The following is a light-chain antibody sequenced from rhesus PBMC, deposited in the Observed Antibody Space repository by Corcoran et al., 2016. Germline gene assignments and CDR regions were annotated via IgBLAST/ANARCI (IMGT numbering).Light chain of an antibody. V-gene: IGKV1S5*01. CDR2: AAS. CDR3: PRPNSHPPT. J-gene: IGKJ1*01. Sequence: DIQMTQSPSSLSASVGDRVTIILRGSQTISRYLAWYQQKPGKVPTLLIYAASRLESGVPSRFSGSGSGTEFTTPITSLHAEIIATYYFPRPNSHPPTFGQVTKVDVK. CDR1: QTISRY.